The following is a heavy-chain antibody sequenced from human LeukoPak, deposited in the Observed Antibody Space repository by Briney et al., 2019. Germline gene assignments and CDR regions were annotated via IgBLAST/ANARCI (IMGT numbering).Heavy chain of an antibody. CDR1: GFTFSHYA. J-gene: IGHJ4*02. CDR3: ARDHSESQYYYDSSGYSYYFDY. V-gene: IGHV3-23*01. CDR2: ISGSGYST. Sequence: PGGSLRLSCAASGFTFSHYAMSWVRQAPGKGPEWVSSISGSGYSTHSIDSVKGRFTISRNNAKNSLYLQMNSLSAEDTAVYYCARDHSESQYYYDSSGYSYYFDYWGQGTLVTVSS. D-gene: IGHD3-22*01.